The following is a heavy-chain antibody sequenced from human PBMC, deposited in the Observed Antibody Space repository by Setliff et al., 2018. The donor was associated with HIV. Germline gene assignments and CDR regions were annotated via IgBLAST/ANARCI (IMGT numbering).Heavy chain of an antibody. Sequence: GSLRLSCTASGFTFSSDSMNWVRQTPDKGLEWVAYIGGGGKVFFHADSVKGRFTISRDNANNLLYLQMNSLRAEDTAMYYCARDPHSYDTSGHYSWFYFDFWGQGTLVTVSS. CDR2: IGGGGKVF. CDR1: GFTFSSDS. V-gene: IGHV3-48*01. CDR3: ARDPHSYDTSGHYSWFYFDF. J-gene: IGHJ4*02. D-gene: IGHD3-22*01.